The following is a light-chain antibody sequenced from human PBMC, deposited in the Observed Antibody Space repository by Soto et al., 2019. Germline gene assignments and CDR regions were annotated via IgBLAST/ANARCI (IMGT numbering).Light chain of an antibody. CDR1: QDLNNY. CDR2: AAS. Sequence: DIQMTQSPSSLSASEGDRVTITCRASQDLNNYLAWYQQIPGKAPTLLIFAASTLQSGVPSRFSASGSGTDFTLTVGGLQPEDAATYYCQQTKGFPLTFGGGTKVEIK. V-gene: IGKV1-12*01. CDR3: QQTKGFPLT. J-gene: IGKJ4*01.